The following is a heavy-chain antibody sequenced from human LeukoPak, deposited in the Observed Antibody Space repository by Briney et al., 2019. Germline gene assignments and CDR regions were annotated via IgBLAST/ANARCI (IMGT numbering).Heavy chain of an antibody. Sequence: SETLSLTCTDSGGSISSYYWRWIRQPPGKGLEWIEYIYYSGSTNYNPSLKSRVTISVDTSKNQFSLKLSSVTAADTAVYYCARAKMVRAVILGMAVWGQCTTVTVSS. CDR2: IYYSGST. J-gene: IGHJ6*02. CDR3: ARAKMVRAVILGMAV. D-gene: IGHD3-10*01. CDR1: GGSISSYY. V-gene: IGHV4-59*01.